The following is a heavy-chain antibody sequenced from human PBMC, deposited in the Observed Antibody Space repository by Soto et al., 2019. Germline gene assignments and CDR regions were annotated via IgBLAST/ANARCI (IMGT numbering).Heavy chain of an antibody. V-gene: IGHV1-2*04. D-gene: IGHD2-2*01. CDR3: ARDLGYCSSTSCPANWFDP. CDR2: INPNSGGT. Sequence: GASVKVSCKASGYTFTGYYMHWVRQAPGQGLEWMGWINPNSGGTNYAQKFQGWVTMTRDTSISTAYMELSRLRSDDTAVYYCARDLGYCSSTSCPANWFDPWGQGTLVTVSS. J-gene: IGHJ5*02. CDR1: GYTFTGYY.